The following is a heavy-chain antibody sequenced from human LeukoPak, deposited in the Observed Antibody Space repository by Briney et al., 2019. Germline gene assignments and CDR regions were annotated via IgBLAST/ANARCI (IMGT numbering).Heavy chain of an antibody. D-gene: IGHD1-1*01. J-gene: IGHJ6*02. CDR1: GFTFSSYA. V-gene: IGHV3-53*01. CDR3: ARALNDPYYYYYGMDV. Sequence: GGSLRLSCAASGFTFSSYAMSWVRQAPGKGLEWVSVIYSGGSTYYADSVKGRFTISRDNSKNTLYLQMNSLRAEDTAVYYCARALNDPYYYYYGMDVWGQGTTVTVSS. CDR2: IYSGGST.